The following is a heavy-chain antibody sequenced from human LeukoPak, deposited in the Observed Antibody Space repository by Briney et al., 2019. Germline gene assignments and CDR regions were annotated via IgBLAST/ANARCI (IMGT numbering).Heavy chain of an antibody. CDR2: TKQDGSEK. Sequence: PGGSLRLSCAASGFTFSTYWMSWVRQAPGKGLELVANTKQDGSEKYYVDSVKGRFTISRDNAKNSLYLQVNSLRAEDTAVYYCARNQRRLDYWGQGTLVTVSS. D-gene: IGHD1-14*01. J-gene: IGHJ4*02. CDR3: ARNQRRLDY. V-gene: IGHV3-7*01. CDR1: GFTFSTYW.